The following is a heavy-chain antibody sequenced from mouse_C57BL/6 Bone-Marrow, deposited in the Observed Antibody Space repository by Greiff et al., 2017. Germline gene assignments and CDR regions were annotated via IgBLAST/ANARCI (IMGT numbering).Heavy chain of an antibody. CDR3: ARVYYGYDGPAWFAY. Sequence: VQLQQPGTELVKPGASVKLSCKASGYTFTSYWMHWVKQRPGQGLEWIGNINPSNGGTNYNEKFKSKATLTVDKSSSTACMQLSSLTSEDSAVYYCARVYYGYDGPAWFAYWGQGTLVTVSA. CDR2: INPSNGGT. V-gene: IGHV1-53*01. D-gene: IGHD2-2*01. J-gene: IGHJ3*01. CDR1: GYTFTSYW.